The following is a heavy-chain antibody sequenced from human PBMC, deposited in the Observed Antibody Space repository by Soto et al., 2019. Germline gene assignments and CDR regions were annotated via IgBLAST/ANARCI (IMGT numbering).Heavy chain of an antibody. V-gene: IGHV1-2*02. Sequence: QVQLVQSGAEVKKPGASVKVSCKASGYTFTGYFLHWVRQAPGQGFEWMGWIDSNSGSTKYAQKFQGRVTMTRDTSIGTAYMELRGLTSDDTAVYYCARASAGFSTRWYDWFDPWGQRTLVTVSS. J-gene: IGHJ5*02. D-gene: IGHD2-2*01. CDR1: GYTFTGYF. CDR2: IDSNSGST. CDR3: ARASAGFSTRWYDWFDP.